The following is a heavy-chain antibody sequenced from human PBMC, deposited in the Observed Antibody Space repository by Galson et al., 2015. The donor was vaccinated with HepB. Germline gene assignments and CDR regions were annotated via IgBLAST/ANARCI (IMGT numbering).Heavy chain of an antibody. CDR2: IDWDDDK. J-gene: IGHJ3*02. CDR3: ARIGVAGSDHNDAFDI. CDR1: GFSPSTSGMC. D-gene: IGHD6-19*01. V-gene: IGHV2-70*11. Sequence: PALVKPTQTLTLTCTFSGFSPSTSGMCVSWIRQPPGKALEWLARIDWDDDKYYSTSLKTRLTISKDTSKNQVVLTMTNMDPVDTATYYCARIGVAGSDHNDAFDIWGQGTMVTVSS.